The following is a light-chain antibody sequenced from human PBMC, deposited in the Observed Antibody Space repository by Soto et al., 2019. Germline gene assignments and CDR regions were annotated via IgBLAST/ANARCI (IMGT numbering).Light chain of an antibody. J-gene: IGLJ3*02. V-gene: IGLV3-27*01. CDR3: YSATDNKRV. Sequence: SYELTQPSSVSVSPGQTARITCSGDILSSNYARWFQQKPGQAPVLVIHKDSERPSGIPERFSGSSSGTTVTLTISGAQVEDEADYYCYSATDNKRVFGGGSKLTVL. CDR2: KDS. CDR1: ILSSNY.